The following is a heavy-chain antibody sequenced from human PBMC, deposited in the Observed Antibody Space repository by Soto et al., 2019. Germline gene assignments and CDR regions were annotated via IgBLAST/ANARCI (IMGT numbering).Heavy chain of an antibody. V-gene: IGHV1-18*04. CDR1: GYTFTSYG. D-gene: IGHD6-19*01. CDR3: VKDGSSGWPYFYDMDV. CDR2: ISAYNGNT. J-gene: IGHJ6*02. Sequence: ASVKVSCKASGYTFTSYGISWVRQAPGQGLEWMGWISAYNGNTNYAQKLQGRVTMTTDTSTSTAYMELRSLRSDDTAVYYCVKDGSSGWPYFYDMDVWGQGTTVTVSS.